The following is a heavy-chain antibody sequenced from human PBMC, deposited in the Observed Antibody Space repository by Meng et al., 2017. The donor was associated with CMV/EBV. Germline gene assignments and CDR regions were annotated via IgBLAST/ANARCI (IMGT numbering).Heavy chain of an antibody. CDR2: NNPNSGGT. Sequence: ASVKVSCKASGYTFTSYYMHWVRQAPGQGLEWMGWNNPNSGGTNYAQKFQGRVTMTRDTSISTAYMELSRLRSDDTAVYYCAREDYYGSGDDAFDIWGQGTMVTVSS. CDR1: GYTFTSYY. CDR3: AREDYYGSGDDAFDI. V-gene: IGHV1-2*02. D-gene: IGHD3-10*01. J-gene: IGHJ3*02.